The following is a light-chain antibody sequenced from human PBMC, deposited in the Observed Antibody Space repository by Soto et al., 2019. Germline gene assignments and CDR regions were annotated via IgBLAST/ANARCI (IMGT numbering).Light chain of an antibody. CDR2: DND. V-gene: IGLV1-51*01. J-gene: IGLJ1*01. CDR3: GTWDDSLSAFV. CDR1: SSNIGDNY. Sequence: QSVLTQPPSVSAAPGQEVTISCSGSSSNIGDNYVSWYQQLPGTAPKLLIYDNDKRPLGILDRFSGSKSGTSATLGITGLQTGDEADYYCGTWDDSLSAFVFGTGTKLTVL.